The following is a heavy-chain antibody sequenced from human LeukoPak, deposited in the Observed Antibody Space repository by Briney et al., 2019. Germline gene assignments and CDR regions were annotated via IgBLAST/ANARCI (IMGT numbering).Heavy chain of an antibody. J-gene: IGHJ4*02. V-gene: IGHV3-23*01. Sequence: GGSLRLSCAASGFTFSDNAMTWVRQAPGKGLEWVSSINGGGTYTFYADSVRGRFTISRDNSKNTLFLQMDRLRAEDTAVYFCAKRGVVVRVFLVGFHREAYYFDSWGQGAQVTVSS. CDR1: GFTFSDNA. CDR3: AKRGVVVRVFLVGFHREAYYFDS. D-gene: IGHD3-16*02. CDR2: INGGGTYT.